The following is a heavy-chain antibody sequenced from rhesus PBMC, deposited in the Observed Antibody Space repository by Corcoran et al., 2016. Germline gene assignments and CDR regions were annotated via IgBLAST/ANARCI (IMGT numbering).Heavy chain of an antibody. CDR3: ATAAPLYWYEGYFYY. V-gene: IGHV1-111*02. CDR2: VDPEDVEA. D-gene: IGHD2-21*01. Sequence: EVQLVQSGAEVKKPGASVKISCKASGYTFTDYYLHWGRQAPEKGIEWMGRVDPEDVEAIHAQRFQDRVTITADTSTDTAYRGLSSLRSEDTAVYYCATAAPLYWYEGYFYYWGQGVLVTVSS. CDR1: GYTFTDYY. J-gene: IGHJ4*01.